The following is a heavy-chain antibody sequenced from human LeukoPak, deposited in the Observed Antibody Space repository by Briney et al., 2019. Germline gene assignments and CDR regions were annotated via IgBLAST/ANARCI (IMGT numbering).Heavy chain of an antibody. D-gene: IGHD2-2*02. V-gene: IGHV4-34*01. Sequence: SETLSLTCAVYGGSFSGYYWSWIRQPPGKGLEWIGEINHSGSTNYNPSLKSRVTISVDTSKNQFSLKLSSVTAADTAVYYCARGNTRGGYCSSTSCYKYYYYYGVDVWGQGTTVTVSS. CDR3: ARGNTRGGYCSSTSCYKYYYYYGVDV. CDR2: INHSGST. CDR1: GGSFSGYY. J-gene: IGHJ6*02.